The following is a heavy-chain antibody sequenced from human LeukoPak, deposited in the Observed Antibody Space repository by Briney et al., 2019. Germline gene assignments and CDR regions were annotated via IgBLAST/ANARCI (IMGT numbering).Heavy chain of an antibody. CDR1: GGTFSSYA. CDR3: ARDMTGNMDV. D-gene: IGHD1-14*01. J-gene: IGHJ6*03. CDR2: IIPIFGTA. V-gene: IGHV1-69*05. Sequence: VASVTVSFKASGGTFSSYAISWVRQSPGQGLEWMGGIIPIFGTANYAQKFQGRVTITTDESTSTAYMELSSLRSEDTAVYYCARDMTGNMDVWGKGTTVTVSS.